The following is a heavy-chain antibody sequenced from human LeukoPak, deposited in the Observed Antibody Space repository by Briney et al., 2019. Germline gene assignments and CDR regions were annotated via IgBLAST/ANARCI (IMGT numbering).Heavy chain of an antibody. CDR1: GFTLSSYS. V-gene: IGHV3-21*01. Sequence: GGSLRPSCATSGFTLSSYSMYRVRQAPGKGLEWVSSISSSSGYIYYADSVKGRFTISRDNAKNSLYLQMNSLRAEDTAVYYCVRDTLYDRRQKSGVDYWGQGTLVTVSS. D-gene: IGHD3-22*01. CDR2: ISSSSGYI. J-gene: IGHJ4*02. CDR3: VRDTLYDRRQKSGVDY.